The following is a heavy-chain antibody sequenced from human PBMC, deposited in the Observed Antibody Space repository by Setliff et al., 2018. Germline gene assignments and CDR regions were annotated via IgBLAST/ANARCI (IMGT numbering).Heavy chain of an antibody. J-gene: IGHJ4*02. V-gene: IGHV1-18*01. D-gene: IGHD3-22*01. CDR3: ARINFYFSSGYYYAPDF. CDR2: INNYSFKT. CDR1: GYTFNNYG. Sequence: ASVKVSCKASGYTFNNYGITWVRQAPGQGLEWMGWINNYSFKTTYSQKFLDRVTMTTDTSATTAYMELKNLRSDDTAVYYCARINFYFSSGYYYAPDFWGQGTLVTVSS.